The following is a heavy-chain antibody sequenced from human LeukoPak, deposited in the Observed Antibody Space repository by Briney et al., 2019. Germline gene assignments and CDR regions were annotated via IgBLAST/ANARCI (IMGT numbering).Heavy chain of an antibody. Sequence: GGSLRLSCAASRFIVSNNYMTWVRQAPGKGLEWVAVVYSGGNTYYADSVKGRFTVSRDNSKSTLYLQMNSLRAEDTSVYYCATERIATAGSIYWGQGTLVTVSS. CDR3: ATERIATAGSIY. CDR1: RFIVSNNY. D-gene: IGHD6-13*01. J-gene: IGHJ4*02. CDR2: VYSGGNT. V-gene: IGHV3-66*02.